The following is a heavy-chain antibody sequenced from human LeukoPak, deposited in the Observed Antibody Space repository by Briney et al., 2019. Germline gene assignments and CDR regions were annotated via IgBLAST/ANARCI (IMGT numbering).Heavy chain of an antibody. Sequence: GGSLRLSCAASGFTFSKVWMTWVRQAPGKGLEWVGRIRSKTDGGASEYAAPVKGRFSISRDDSNNTLYLEMISLKAEDTAIYYCTTDVNRFMVTAPSWGQGTLVTVSS. V-gene: IGHV3-15*01. CDR3: TTDVNRFMVTAPS. CDR1: GFTFSKVW. J-gene: IGHJ5*02. CDR2: IRSKTDGGAS. D-gene: IGHD2-21*02.